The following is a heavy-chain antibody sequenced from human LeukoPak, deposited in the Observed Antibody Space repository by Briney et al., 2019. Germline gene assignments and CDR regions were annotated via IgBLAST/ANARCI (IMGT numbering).Heavy chain of an antibody. J-gene: IGHJ6*03. D-gene: IGHD6-13*01. Sequence: SETLSLTCTVSGYSISSGYYWGWIRQPPGKGLEWIGSIYHSGSTYYNPSLKSRVTISVDTSKNQFSLKLSSVTAADTAVYYCARGYSSDYYYYYMDVWGKGTTVTVSS. CDR3: ARGYSSDYYYYYMDV. V-gene: IGHV4-38-2*02. CDR1: GYSISSGYY. CDR2: IYHSGST.